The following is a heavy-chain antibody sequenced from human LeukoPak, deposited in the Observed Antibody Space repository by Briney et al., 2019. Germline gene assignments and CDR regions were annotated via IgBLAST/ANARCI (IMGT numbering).Heavy chain of an antibody. CDR1: GGSISSYY. J-gene: IGHJ5*02. Sequence: TSETLSLTCTVSGGSISSYYWSWIRQPPGKGLEWIGYIYYSGSTNYNPSLESRVTISVDTSKNQFSLKLSSVTAADTAVYYCARRVIVGATNWFDPWGQGTLVTVSS. CDR3: ARRVIVGATNWFDP. CDR2: IYYSGST. D-gene: IGHD1-26*01. V-gene: IGHV4-59*01.